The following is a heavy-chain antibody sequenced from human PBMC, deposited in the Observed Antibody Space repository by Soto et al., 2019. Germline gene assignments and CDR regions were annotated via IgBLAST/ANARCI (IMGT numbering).Heavy chain of an antibody. CDR2: IIAIFGKA. CDR3: ARLAMVRGVPTYGMDV. V-gene: IGHV1-69*13. CDR1: GGTFSSYT. D-gene: IGHD3-10*01. Sequence: GASVQVSCKASGGTFSSYTFSWVRQAPGQGLQWMGGIIAIFGKADYAQKFQGRVTITADESTSTVYMEPSSLRSEDTAVYYCARLAMVRGVPTYGMDVWGQGTTVTVSS. J-gene: IGHJ6*02.